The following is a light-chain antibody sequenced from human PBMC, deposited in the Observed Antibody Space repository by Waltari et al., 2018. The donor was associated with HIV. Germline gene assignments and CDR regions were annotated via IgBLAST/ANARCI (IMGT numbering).Light chain of an antibody. CDR2: KDT. Sequence: QPVLTQPPSASGTPGQRVTISCSGSSSNIENDNVYWYQQFPGAAPKLLIYKDTQRPSGGPDRFTGSKSGTSASLAIGGLRSEDEADYYCVGWDSRLRGYVFGTGTKVTVL. CDR1: SSNIENDN. J-gene: IGLJ1*01. CDR3: VGWDSRLRGYV. V-gene: IGLV1-47*01.